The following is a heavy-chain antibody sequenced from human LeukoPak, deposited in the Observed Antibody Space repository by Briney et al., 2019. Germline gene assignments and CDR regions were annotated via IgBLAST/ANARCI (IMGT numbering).Heavy chain of an antibody. Sequence: SETLPLTCTVSGGSISSYYWSWIRQPPGKGLEWIGYIYYSGSTNYNPSLKSRVTISVDASKNQFSLKLSSVTAADTAVYYCARRLYYYDSSGQNNAFDIWGQGTMVTVSS. CDR2: IYYSGST. V-gene: IGHV4-59*08. J-gene: IGHJ3*02. D-gene: IGHD3-22*01. CDR3: ARRLYYYDSSGQNNAFDI. CDR1: GGSISSYY.